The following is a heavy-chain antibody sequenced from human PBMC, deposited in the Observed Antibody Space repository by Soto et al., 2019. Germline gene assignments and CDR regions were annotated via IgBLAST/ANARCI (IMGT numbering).Heavy chain of an antibody. V-gene: IGHV1-24*01. J-gene: IGHJ4*02. Sequence: QVQLVQSGAEMKKPGASVKVSCKVSGYTLTELSMHWVRQAPGKGLEWMGGFDPEDGETIYAQKFQGRVTMTEDTSTDTAYMELSSLRSEDTAVYYCATAHDIFSTYSGYDQPNDYWGQGTLVTVSS. D-gene: IGHD5-12*01. CDR1: GYTLTELS. CDR2: FDPEDGET. CDR3: ATAHDIFSTYSGYDQPNDY.